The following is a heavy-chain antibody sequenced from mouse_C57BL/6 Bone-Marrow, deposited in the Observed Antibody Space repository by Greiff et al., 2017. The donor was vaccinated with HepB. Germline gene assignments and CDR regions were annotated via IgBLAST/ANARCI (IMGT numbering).Heavy chain of an antibody. V-gene: IGHV5-12*01. CDR1: GFTFSDYY. CDR3: ARPYYY. D-gene: IGHD1-1*01. CDR2: ISNGGGST. Sequence: EVQVVESGGGLVQPGGSLKLSCAAPGFTFSDYYMYWVRQTPEKRLEWVAYISNGGGSTYYPDTVKGRFTISRDNAKNTLYLQMSRLKSEDTAMYYCARPYYYWGQGTSVTVSS. J-gene: IGHJ4*01.